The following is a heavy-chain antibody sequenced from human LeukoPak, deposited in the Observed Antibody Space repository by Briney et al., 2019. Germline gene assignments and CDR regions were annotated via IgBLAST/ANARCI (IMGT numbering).Heavy chain of an antibody. D-gene: IGHD4-17*01. V-gene: IGHV5-51*01. J-gene: IGHJ5*02. CDR3: ARRDDYGDYEEWFDP. CDR2: IYPVDSDT. Sequence: GESLKISCKGSGYSFTRYWIGWVRQMPGKGLEWMGIIYPVDSDTRYSPSFRGQVTISADKSISTAYLQWSSLKASDTAMYYCARRDDYGDYEEWFDPWGQGTLVTVSS. CDR1: GYSFTRYW.